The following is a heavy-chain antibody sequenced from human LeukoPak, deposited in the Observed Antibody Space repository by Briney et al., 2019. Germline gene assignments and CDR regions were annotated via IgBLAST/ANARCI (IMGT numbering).Heavy chain of an antibody. J-gene: IGHJ4*02. Sequence: ASVKVSCKASGYTSINFFMHWVRQAPGQGLEWMGWINPNSGGTNLAQKFQGRVTMTRDTSISTAYMELSSLRSDDTAVYFCARGTEGGSGWDLTYWGQGTLVTVSS. D-gene: IGHD6-19*01. V-gene: IGHV1-2*02. CDR2: INPNSGGT. CDR3: ARGTEGGSGWDLTY. CDR1: GYTSINFF.